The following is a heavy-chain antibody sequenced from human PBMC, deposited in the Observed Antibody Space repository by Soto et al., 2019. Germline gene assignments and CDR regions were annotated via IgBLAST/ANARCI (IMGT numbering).Heavy chain of an antibody. CDR2: IWYDGSNK. D-gene: IGHD4-17*01. J-gene: IGHJ3*02. CDR3: ASESKATVTPDAFDI. Sequence: GGSLRLSCAASGFTFSSYGMHWVRQAPGKGLEWVAVIWYDGSNKYYADSVKGRFTISRDNSKNTLYLQMNSLRAEDTAVYYCASESKATVTPDAFDIWGQGTMVTVSS. CDR1: GFTFSSYG. V-gene: IGHV3-33*01.